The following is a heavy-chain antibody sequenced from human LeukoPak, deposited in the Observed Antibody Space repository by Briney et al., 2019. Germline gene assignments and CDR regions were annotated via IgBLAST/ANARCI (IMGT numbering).Heavy chain of an antibody. CDR3: ARLRDGDFDY. CDR2: IYPGDSDT. D-gene: IGHD4-17*01. J-gene: IGHJ4*02. CDR1: GYSFTTYW. Sequence: GESLKISCQGSGYSFTTYWIAWVRQMPGKGLEWMGIIYPGDSDTRYSPSFQGQVTISADRSLSIAYLQWSSLKASDTAMYYCARLRDGDFDYWGQGSLVTVFS. V-gene: IGHV5-51*01.